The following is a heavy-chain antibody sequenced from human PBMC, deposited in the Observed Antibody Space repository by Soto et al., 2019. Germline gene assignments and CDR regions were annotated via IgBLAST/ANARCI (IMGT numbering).Heavy chain of an antibody. J-gene: IGHJ5*02. D-gene: IGHD6-19*01. V-gene: IGHV4-34*01. CDR3: ARLLLGWTWFDP. Sequence: SETLSLTCAVYGGSFSGYYWSWIRQPPGKGLEWIGEINHSGSTNYNPSLKSRVTISVDTSKNQFSLKLSSVTAADTAVYYCARLLLGWTWFDPWGQGTLVTVS. CDR2: INHSGST. CDR1: GGSFSGYY.